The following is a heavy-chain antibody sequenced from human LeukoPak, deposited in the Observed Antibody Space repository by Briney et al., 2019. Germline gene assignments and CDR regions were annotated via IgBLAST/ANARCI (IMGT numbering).Heavy chain of an antibody. V-gene: IGHV1-69*13. D-gene: IGHD3-22*01. Sequence: SVKVSCKASGGTFSSYSISWVRQAPGQRPEWMGGIIPLFRSANYAQKFQGRVTITADESTSTAYMELSSLRSEDTAVYYCASAVGDSSGYYVYFDYWGQGTLVTVSS. CDR3: ASAVGDSSGYYVYFDY. CDR2: IIPLFRSA. J-gene: IGHJ4*02. CDR1: GGTFSSYS.